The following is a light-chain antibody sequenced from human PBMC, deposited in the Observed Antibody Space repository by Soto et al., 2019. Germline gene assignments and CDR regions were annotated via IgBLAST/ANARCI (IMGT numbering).Light chain of an antibody. J-gene: IGLJ3*02. Sequence: QSALTQPASVSGSPGQSITISCTGTSSDVGSYNLVSWDQQHPGKAPKFKIYEVNKRPSGVSNRFSGSKSGNTASLTISGLQAEDQADYYCCSNVGSSTWTWVFGGGTKLTVL. CDR2: EVN. V-gene: IGLV2-23*02. CDR3: CSNVGSSTWTWV. CDR1: SSDVGSYNL.